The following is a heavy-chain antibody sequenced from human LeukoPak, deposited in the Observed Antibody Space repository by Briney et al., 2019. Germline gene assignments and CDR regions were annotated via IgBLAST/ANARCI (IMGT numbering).Heavy chain of an antibody. CDR3: ARDRPGYCSGGSCYSGWDP. V-gene: IGHV4-31*03. D-gene: IGHD2-15*01. J-gene: IGHJ5*02. CDR1: GGSISSGGYY. Sequence: NASETLSLTCTVSGGSISSGGYYWSWIRQHPGKGLEWIGYIYYSGSTYYNPSLKSRVTISVDTSKNQFSLKLSSVTAADTAVYYCARDRPGYCSGGSCYSGWDPWGQGTLVTVSS. CDR2: IYYSGST.